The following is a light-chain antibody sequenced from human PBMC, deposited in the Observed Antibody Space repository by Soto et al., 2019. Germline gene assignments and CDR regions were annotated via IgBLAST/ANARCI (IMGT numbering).Light chain of an antibody. J-gene: IGLJ1*01. CDR3: KSFTSTYVYV. Sequence: QSVLTQPTSVSGSPGQSITISCTGTSRDVGGYNYVSWYQQHPGKATKLMIYDVNNRPSGVSNRFSGSKSGSTASLTISGLQAEDEAYYYCKSFTSTYVYVFGTGTKLTVL. CDR1: SRDVGGYNY. V-gene: IGLV2-14*01. CDR2: DVN.